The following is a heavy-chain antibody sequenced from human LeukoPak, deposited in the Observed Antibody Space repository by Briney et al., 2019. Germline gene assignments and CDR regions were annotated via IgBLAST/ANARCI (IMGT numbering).Heavy chain of an antibody. J-gene: IGHJ4*02. CDR1: GFTFSSYS. Sequence: PGGSLRLSCAASGFTFSSYSMNWVRQAPGKGLEWVSSISSIRYIYYADSVKGRFTISRDKAKNSLYLQMHSQRAEDTAVYYCARDKINDYGHPFDYWGQGALVTVSS. V-gene: IGHV3-21*01. D-gene: IGHD4-17*01. CDR3: ARDKINDYGHPFDY. CDR2: ISSIRYI.